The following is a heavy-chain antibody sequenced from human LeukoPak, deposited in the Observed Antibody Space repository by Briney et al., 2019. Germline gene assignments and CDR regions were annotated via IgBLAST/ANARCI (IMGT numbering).Heavy chain of an antibody. CDR2: INWEGGST. CDR1: GFTFSSYA. CDR3: ARGVYYYYYMDV. Sequence: GGSLRLSCAASGFTFSSYAMSWVRQAPGKGLEWVSGINWEGGSTGYADSVKGRFTISRDNAKNSLYLQMNSLRAEDTALYYCARGVYYYYYMDVWGKGTTVTVSS. J-gene: IGHJ6*03. V-gene: IGHV3-20*04.